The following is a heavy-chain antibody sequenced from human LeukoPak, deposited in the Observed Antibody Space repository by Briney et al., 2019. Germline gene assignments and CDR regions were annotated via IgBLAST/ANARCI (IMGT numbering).Heavy chain of an antibody. Sequence: GGSLRLSCAASGFTFSSYSMNWVRQAPGKGLEWVSSISSSSSYIYYADSVKGRFTISRDNAKNSLYLQMNSLRAEDTAVYYCAREGVWFGELLGFDYWGQGTLVTVSS. D-gene: IGHD3-10*01. CDR2: ISSSSSYI. V-gene: IGHV3-21*01. CDR3: AREGVWFGELLGFDY. CDR1: GFTFSSYS. J-gene: IGHJ4*02.